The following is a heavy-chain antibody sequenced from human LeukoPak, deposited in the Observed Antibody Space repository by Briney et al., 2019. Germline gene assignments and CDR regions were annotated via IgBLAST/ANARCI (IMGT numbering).Heavy chain of an antibody. Sequence: SETLSLTCTVSGGSISKSNFYWGWVRQPPGKGLQWIGNIHYTGRAYYSLSLGGRVSISVDTSKSHFSLSLASVPAADTALYYCVRLKGRDYDFWSAYYGNRRSDYYYYMDVWGKGTTVTVSS. V-gene: IGHV4-39*02. D-gene: IGHD3-3*01. CDR2: IHYTGRA. J-gene: IGHJ6*03. CDR1: GGSISKSNFY. CDR3: VRLKGRDYDFWSAYYGNRRSDYYYYMDV.